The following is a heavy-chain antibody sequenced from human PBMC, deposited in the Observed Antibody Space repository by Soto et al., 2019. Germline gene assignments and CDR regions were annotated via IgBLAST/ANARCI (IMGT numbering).Heavy chain of an antibody. CDR3: ASHPRTIFAVVPGY. J-gene: IGHJ4*02. CDR1: GGSFSGYY. D-gene: IGHD3-3*01. CDR2: INHSGST. V-gene: IGHV4-34*01. Sequence: SETLSLTCAVYGGSFSGYYWSWIRQPPGKGLEWIGEINHSGSTNYNPSLKSRVTISVDTSKNQFSLKLSTVTAADTAVYYCASHPRTIFAVVPGYWGQGTLVTVSS.